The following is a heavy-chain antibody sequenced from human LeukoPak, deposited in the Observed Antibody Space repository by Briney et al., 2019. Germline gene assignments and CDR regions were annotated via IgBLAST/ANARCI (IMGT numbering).Heavy chain of an antibody. CDR1: GFTFSSYW. CDR3: ARSYDSSGYYYVPIDY. CDR2: ISYDGSNK. D-gene: IGHD3-22*01. V-gene: IGHV3-30-3*01. Sequence: GGSLRLSCAASGFTFSSYWMHWVRQAPGKGLEWVAVISYDGSNKYYADSVKGRFTISRDNSKNTLYLQMNSLRAEDTAVYYCARSYDSSGYYYVPIDYWGQGTLVTVSS. J-gene: IGHJ4*02.